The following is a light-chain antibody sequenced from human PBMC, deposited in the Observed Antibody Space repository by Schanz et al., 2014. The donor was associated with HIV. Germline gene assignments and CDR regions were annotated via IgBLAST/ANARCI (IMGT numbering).Light chain of an antibody. CDR3: SSYTSSSTLV. CDR2: DVT. CDR1: SSDVGGYNY. Sequence: QSALTQPPSASGSPGQSVTISCTGTSSDVGGYNYVSWYQQHPGKAPKLIIYDVTYRPSGVSARFSGSKSGNTASLTISGLQAEDEADYYCSSYTSSSTLVFGGGTKLTVL. J-gene: IGLJ2*01. V-gene: IGLV2-14*01.